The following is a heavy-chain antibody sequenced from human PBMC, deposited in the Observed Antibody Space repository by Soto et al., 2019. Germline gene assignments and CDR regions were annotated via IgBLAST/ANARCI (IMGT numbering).Heavy chain of an antibody. CDR3: ARDCEVDGNVSFVY. CDR1: GYSFTSYG. Sequence: ASVKVSCKVSGYSFTSYGMHWVRQAPGQSLEWMGWINAGNGYTKYSPKFQGRVTITRDTSASTAYMELSSLSSEDTAVYYCARDCEVDGNVSFVYGGQGTLVTVSS. D-gene: IGHD6-19*01. V-gene: IGHV1-3*01. CDR2: INAGNGYT. J-gene: IGHJ4*01.